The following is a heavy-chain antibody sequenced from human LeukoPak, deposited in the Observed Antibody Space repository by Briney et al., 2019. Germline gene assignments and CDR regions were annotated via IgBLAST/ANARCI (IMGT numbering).Heavy chain of an antibody. CDR3: TRDVWFSFDY. CDR2: IKPDGSDK. J-gene: IGHJ4*02. D-gene: IGHD3-10*01. CDR1: GFTFSGHW. Sequence: GGSLRLSCAASGFTFSGHWMSWVRQAPGKGLEWVAKIKPDGSDKYYVDSVKGRLTISRDNTKNALYLQMDSLRADDTAVYYCTRDVWFSFDYWGQGTLVTFSS. V-gene: IGHV3-7*01.